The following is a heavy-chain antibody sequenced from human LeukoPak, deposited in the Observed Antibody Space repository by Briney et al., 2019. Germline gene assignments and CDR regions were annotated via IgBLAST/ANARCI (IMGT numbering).Heavy chain of an antibody. CDR1: GFTFSSYA. J-gene: IGHJ4*02. CDR2: ISYDGSNK. D-gene: IGHD3-22*01. V-gene: IGHV3-30*04. CDR3: ARDSYYDNSGLIDY. Sequence: GSSLKLSCQASGFTFSSYAMHWVRQAPGKGLEWVAVISYDGSNKYYADSVKGRFTISRDNSKNTLYLQMNSLRAEDTAVYYCARDSYYDNSGLIDYWGQGTLVTVSS.